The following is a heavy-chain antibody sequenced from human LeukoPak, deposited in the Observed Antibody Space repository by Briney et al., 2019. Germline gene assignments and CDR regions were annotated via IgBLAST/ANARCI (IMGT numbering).Heavy chain of an antibody. V-gene: IGHV3-15*04. Sequence: GGSLRLSCAASGFPFSDAWMSWVRQAPGKGLEWVGRIESKADSGTTEYAAPVKGRFTISRDDSKNTLYLQMNSLKTEDTAVYYCTRDEGDDYFDNWGQGTLVTVSS. CDR2: IESKADSGTT. CDR3: TRDEGDDYFDN. J-gene: IGHJ4*02. CDR1: GFPFSDAW. D-gene: IGHD3-16*01.